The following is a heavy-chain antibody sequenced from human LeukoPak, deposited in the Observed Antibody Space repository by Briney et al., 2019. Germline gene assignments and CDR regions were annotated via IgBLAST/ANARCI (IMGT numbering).Heavy chain of an antibody. J-gene: IGHJ4*02. CDR2: ISVNNGNT. D-gene: IGHD3-3*01. Sequence: ASVRVSCTASGYAFSFYGINWVRQAPGQGLEWVGFISVNNGNTHYAEKFQGRVTMATDTSTSTAYMELRSLRSDDTAVYYCARMAYYDFWSGYYHFDYWGQGTLVTVSS. CDR1: GYAFSFYG. CDR3: ARMAYYDFWSGYYHFDY. V-gene: IGHV1-18*01.